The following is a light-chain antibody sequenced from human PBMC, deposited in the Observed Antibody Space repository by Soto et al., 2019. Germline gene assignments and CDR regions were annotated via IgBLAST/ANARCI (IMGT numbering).Light chain of an antibody. J-gene: IGKJ1*01. Sequence: EIALTQSPCTLSLSPGERATLSCRASQSVTANYLAWYQQRPGQAPRLLLYAASIGATAVPDRFSGSGSGTDFTLTISRLEPEDFAVYYCLQYGVPLWTFGQGTTVEIK. CDR1: QSVTANY. CDR3: LQYGVPLWT. CDR2: AAS. V-gene: IGKV3-20*01.